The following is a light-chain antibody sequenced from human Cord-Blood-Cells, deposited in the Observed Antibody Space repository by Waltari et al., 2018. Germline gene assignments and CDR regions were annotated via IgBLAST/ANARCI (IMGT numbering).Light chain of an antibody. CDR3: CSYAGSYTYV. Sequence: QSALTQPRSVSGSPGPSVTIPCPGTSSYVGGYNYVSWYQQHPGKAPKLVIYDVSKRPSGVPDRFSGSKSGNTASLTISGLQAEDEADYYCCSYAGSYTYVFGTGTKVTVL. CDR2: DVS. J-gene: IGLJ1*01. V-gene: IGLV2-11*01. CDR1: SSYVGGYNY.